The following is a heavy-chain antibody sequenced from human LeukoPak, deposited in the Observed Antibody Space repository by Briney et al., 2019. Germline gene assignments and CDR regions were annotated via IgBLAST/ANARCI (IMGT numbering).Heavy chain of an antibody. J-gene: IGHJ4*02. Sequence: AGGSLRLSCAASGFTFSIYAMNWVRQAPGKGLEWVSGISNSGGSTYYADSVKGRFTISRDNSKNTLYLQMNSLRAEDTAVYYCAKETSSSFDYWGQGTLVTVSS. V-gene: IGHV3-23*01. D-gene: IGHD6-6*01. CDR2: ISNSGGST. CDR1: GFTFSIYA. CDR3: AKETSSSFDY.